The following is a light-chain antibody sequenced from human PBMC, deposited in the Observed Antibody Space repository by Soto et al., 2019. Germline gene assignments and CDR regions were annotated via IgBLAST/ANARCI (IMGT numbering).Light chain of an antibody. J-gene: IGKJ1*01. CDR3: QHYRRNTWS. V-gene: IGKV1-5*01. Sequence: DIQMTQSPSTLSASVGGSVTITCRASQSVGTWVAWYQQKPGKAPKLLIYGASNLESGVPSRFSGSGSGTEFTLTITTLQPDDFATYFCQHYRRNTWSFGPGTKVDI. CDR1: QSVGTW. CDR2: GAS.